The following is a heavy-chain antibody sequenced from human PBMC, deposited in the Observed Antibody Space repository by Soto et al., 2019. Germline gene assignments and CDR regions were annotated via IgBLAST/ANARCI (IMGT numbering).Heavy chain of an antibody. CDR1: GGSISSGGYS. Sequence: QVQLQESGPGLVKPSQTLSLTCTVSGGSISSGGYSWSWIRQHPGKGLEWIGYIYYSGSTYYNPSLKGRVTISVDTSKNQFSLKLTSVTAADTAVYYCARVPYSWGQGTLVTVSS. CDR2: IYYSGST. CDR3: ARVPYS. J-gene: IGHJ4*02. V-gene: IGHV4-31*03.